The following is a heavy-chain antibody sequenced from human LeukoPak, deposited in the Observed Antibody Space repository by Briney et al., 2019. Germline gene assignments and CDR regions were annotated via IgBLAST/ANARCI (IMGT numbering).Heavy chain of an antibody. CDR2: IRDNGATT. V-gene: IGHV3-23*01. D-gene: IGHD3-22*01. J-gene: IGHJ4*02. CDR3: AKGNSGYYYDY. Sequence: PGASLRLSCAASGFTFSSYSMSWVRQAPGKGPEWVSSIRDNGATTYHADSVKGRFTISRDNSKNTAYLQMNSLRAEDTAVYFCAKGNSGYYYDYWGQGTLVTVSS. CDR1: GFTFSSYS.